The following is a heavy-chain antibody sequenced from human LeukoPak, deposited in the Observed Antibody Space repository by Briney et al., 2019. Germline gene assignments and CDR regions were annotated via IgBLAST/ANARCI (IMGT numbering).Heavy chain of an antibody. CDR2: IYPGDSDT. CDR3: ARTGYDFWSEGDWFDP. CDR1: GYSFTSYW. J-gene: IGHJ5*02. D-gene: IGHD3-3*01. V-gene: IGHV5-51*01. Sequence: GESLKISCKGSGYSFTSYWIGWVRQMPGKGLEWMGIIYPGDSDTRYSPSFQGQVTISADKSISTAYLQWSSLKASDTAMYYCARTGYDFWSEGDWFDPWAREPWSPSPQ.